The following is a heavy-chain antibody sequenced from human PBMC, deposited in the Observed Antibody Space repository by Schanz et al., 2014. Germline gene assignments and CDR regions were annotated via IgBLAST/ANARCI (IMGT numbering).Heavy chain of an antibody. J-gene: IGHJ4*02. CDR3: AKHVRSLTGNDY. CDR2: IWHDGSGK. Sequence: QVQLVESGGGVVRPGRSLRLSCATSGFTFSRFGMHWVRQAPGKGLEWVAVIWHDGSGKYYADSVKGRFTISRDNSKNTLYLQVNSLRAEDTAVYYCAKHVRSLTGNDYWGQGTLVTVSS. D-gene: IGHD3-9*01. CDR1: GFTFSRFG. V-gene: IGHV3-33*06.